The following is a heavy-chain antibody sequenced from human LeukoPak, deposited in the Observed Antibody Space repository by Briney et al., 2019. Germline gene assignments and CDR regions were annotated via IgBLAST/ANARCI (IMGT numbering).Heavy chain of an antibody. Sequence: GGSLRLSCAASGFTFRSYAMSWVRQAPGKGLEWVSSISSSGGSTNYADSVKGRFTISRDNSKNTLYLQMNSLRAEDTAVYYCANRGYCSSTSCYTVYWGQGTLVTVSS. CDR2: ISSSGGST. J-gene: IGHJ4*02. CDR3: ANRGYCSSTSCYTVY. CDR1: GFTFRSYA. D-gene: IGHD2-2*02. V-gene: IGHV3-23*01.